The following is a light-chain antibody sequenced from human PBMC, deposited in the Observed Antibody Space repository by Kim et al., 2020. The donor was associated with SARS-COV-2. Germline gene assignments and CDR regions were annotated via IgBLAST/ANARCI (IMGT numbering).Light chain of an antibody. CDR2: DVR. V-gene: IGLV2-18*02. Sequence: QSALTQPPSVSGSPGQSVTISCTGTSNDVGSYNRVSWYQQPPGTAPKLLIFDVRNRPSGVPDRFSGSKSGNTASLTISGLQAEDEADYYCSSYTNSNTGVFGGGTQLTVL. J-gene: IGLJ2*01. CDR3: SSYTNSNTGV. CDR1: SNDVGSYNR.